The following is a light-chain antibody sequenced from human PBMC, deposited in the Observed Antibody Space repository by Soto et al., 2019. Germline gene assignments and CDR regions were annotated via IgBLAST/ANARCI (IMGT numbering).Light chain of an antibody. Sequence: QSVLTQLPSASGTPGQRVTISCSGSSSNIGSNFVYWYQQRPGTAPRLLIYNNDQRPSGVPDRFSGSKSGTSASLAISGLRSEDEADYYCAAWDDSLSVRYVFGTGTKLTVL. CDR1: SSNIGSNF. V-gene: IGLV1-47*02. J-gene: IGLJ1*01. CDR3: AAWDDSLSVRYV. CDR2: NND.